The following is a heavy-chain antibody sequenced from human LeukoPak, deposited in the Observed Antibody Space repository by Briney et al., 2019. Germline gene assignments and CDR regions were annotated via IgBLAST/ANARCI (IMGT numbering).Heavy chain of an antibody. D-gene: IGHD6-25*01. CDR1: GGSISSGDYY. Sequence: PSETLSLTCTVSGGSISSGDYYWGWIRQPPGKGLEWIGSIYYSGSTYYNPSLKSRVTISVDTSKNQFSLKLSSVTAADTAVYYCARLRLARGYYFDYWGQGTLVTVSS. J-gene: IGHJ4*02. V-gene: IGHV4-39*01. CDR3: ARLRLARGYYFDY. CDR2: IYYSGST.